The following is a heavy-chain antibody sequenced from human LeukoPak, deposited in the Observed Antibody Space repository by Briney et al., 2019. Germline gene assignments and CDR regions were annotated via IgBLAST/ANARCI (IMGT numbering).Heavy chain of an antibody. D-gene: IGHD6-19*01. Sequence: GGSLSLSCAASGFTFSSYSMNWVRQAPGKGLEWVSSISSSSSYIYYADSVKGRFTISRDNAKNSLYLQMNSLRAEDTAVYYCAGAPSSGWYNNWFDPWGQGTLVTVSS. J-gene: IGHJ5*02. CDR3: AGAPSSGWYNNWFDP. CDR2: ISSSSSYI. V-gene: IGHV3-21*01. CDR1: GFTFSSYS.